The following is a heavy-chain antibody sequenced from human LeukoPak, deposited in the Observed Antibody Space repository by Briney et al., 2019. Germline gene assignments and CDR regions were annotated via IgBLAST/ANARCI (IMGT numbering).Heavy chain of an antibody. V-gene: IGHV1-46*01. D-gene: IGHD4-17*01. CDR2: INPGRGPT. J-gene: IGHJ4*02. Sequence: ASVKVSCKASGYSFISYYIHWVRQAPGQGLEWVGIINPGRGPTNYARKFQARVTLTSDTSTTTVYMELSGLTSEDTAVYYCARGAAPRSYDFGDYFDYWGQGTLVTVSS. CDR3: ARGAAPRSYDFGDYFDY. CDR1: GYSFISYY.